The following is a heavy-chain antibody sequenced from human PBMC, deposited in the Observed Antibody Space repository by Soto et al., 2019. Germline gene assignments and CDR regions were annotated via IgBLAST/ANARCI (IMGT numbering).Heavy chain of an antibody. J-gene: IGHJ6*02. CDR2: IKSKTDGGTT. Sequence: PGGSLRLSCAASGFTFSNAWMSWVRQAPGKGLECVGRIKSKTDGGTTDYAAPVKGRFTISRDDSKNTLYLQMNSLKTEDTAVYYCTTEGHRLEGHYYYGMDVWGQGTTVTVSS. CDR1: GFTFSNAW. CDR3: TTEGHRLEGHYYYGMDV. D-gene: IGHD6-25*01. V-gene: IGHV3-15*01.